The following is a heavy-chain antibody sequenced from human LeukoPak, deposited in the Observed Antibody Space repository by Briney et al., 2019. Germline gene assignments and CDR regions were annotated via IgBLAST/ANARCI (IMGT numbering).Heavy chain of an antibody. V-gene: IGHV1-2*02. Sequence: ASVKLSCSASGYTFTGYYMHWVRQAPGQGLEWRGWVNPKSGGAKYAKKFTGRVTVTRSTSISTAYMELSRLKSDDTAVYYCARFFTYYDFWSGYFNPGYYYYYMDVWGKGNTVTVSS. CDR1: GYTFTGYY. CDR3: ARFFTYYDFWSGYFNPGYYYYYMDV. J-gene: IGHJ6*03. D-gene: IGHD3-3*01. CDR2: VNPKSGGA.